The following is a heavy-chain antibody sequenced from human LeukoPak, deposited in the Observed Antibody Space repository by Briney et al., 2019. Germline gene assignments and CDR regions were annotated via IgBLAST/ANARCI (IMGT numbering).Heavy chain of an antibody. D-gene: IGHD3-22*01. V-gene: IGHV4-34*01. CDR3: ARFYYDSSGYVSFDY. J-gene: IGHJ4*02. CDR2: INHSGST. Sequence: SETLSLTCAVYGGSFSGYYWSWIRQPPGKGLEWIGEINHSGSTNYNPSLKSRVTISVDTCKNQFSLKLSSVTAADTAVYYCARFYYDSSGYVSFDYWGQGTLVTVSS. CDR1: GGSFSGYY.